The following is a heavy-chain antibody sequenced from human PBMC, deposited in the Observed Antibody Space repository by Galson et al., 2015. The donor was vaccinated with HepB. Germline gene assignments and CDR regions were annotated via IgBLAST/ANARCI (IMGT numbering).Heavy chain of an antibody. CDR3: ARDGFYDFLLAY. D-gene: IGHD3-3*01. CDR1: GGSISSGSSY. V-gene: IGHV4-39*07. Sequence: LSLTCTVSGGSISSGSSYWGWIRQPPGKGLEWIGSIFYSGSTYYNPSLKRRVTISVDTSKNQFSLKLSSVTAADTAVYYCARDGFYDFLLAYWGRGTLVTVSS. J-gene: IGHJ4*02. CDR2: IFYSGST.